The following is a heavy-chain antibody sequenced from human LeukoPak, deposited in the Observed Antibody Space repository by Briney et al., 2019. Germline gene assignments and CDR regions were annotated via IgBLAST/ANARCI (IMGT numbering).Heavy chain of an antibody. V-gene: IGHV1-2*02. Sequence: ASVKVSCKASGYTFTGYYIHWVRQAPGQGLEWMGWINPNSGGTNYAQKFQGRVTMTRDTSIRTAYMELSRLRSDDTAVYYCARVPTLIVVVTGDAFDIWGQGTMVTVSS. D-gene: IGHD3-22*01. CDR3: ARVPTLIVVVTGDAFDI. CDR2: INPNSGGT. J-gene: IGHJ3*02. CDR1: GYTFTGYY.